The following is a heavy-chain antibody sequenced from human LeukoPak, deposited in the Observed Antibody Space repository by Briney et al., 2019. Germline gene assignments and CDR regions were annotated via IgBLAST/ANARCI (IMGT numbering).Heavy chain of an antibody. CDR2: ISYDGSNK. J-gene: IGHJ4*02. Sequence: GGSLRLSCAASGFTLSSYVMHWVRQAPGKGLEWVAVISYDGSNKYYAASVKGRFTISRDNSKNTLYLQMNSLRAEDTAVYYCARGSDSSGYYPYWGQGTLVTVSS. CDR1: GFTLSSYV. V-gene: IGHV3-30*04. CDR3: ARGSDSSGYYPY. D-gene: IGHD3-22*01.